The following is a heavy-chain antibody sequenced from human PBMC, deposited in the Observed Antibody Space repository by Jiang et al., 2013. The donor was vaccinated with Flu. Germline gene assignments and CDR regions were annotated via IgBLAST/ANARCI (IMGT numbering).Heavy chain of an antibody. V-gene: IGHV4-39*01. CDR1: GGSISTRSYY. D-gene: IGHD3-3*01. J-gene: IGHJ5*02. Sequence: LLKPSETLSLTCTVSGGSISTRSYYWGWFRQSPGKGLEWIGSVHYSGSTGYNPSLKSRVSISVDTSKNQFSLKLTSVTAADTAVYYCARQLWSGYYAVSWGSWFDPWGQGTLVTVSS. CDR2: VHYSGST. CDR3: ARQLWSGYYAVSWGSWFDP.